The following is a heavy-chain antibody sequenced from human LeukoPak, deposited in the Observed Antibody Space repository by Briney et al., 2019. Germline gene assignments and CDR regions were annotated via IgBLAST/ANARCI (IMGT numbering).Heavy chain of an antibody. V-gene: IGHV3-66*01. J-gene: IGHJ1*01. D-gene: IGHD3-22*01. CDR2: IYSGGNA. CDR3: ARDDYDSSGDQH. CDR1: GFTVSNSY. Sequence: PGGSLRLSCAASGFTVSNSYVNWVRQAPGKGLEWVSVIYSGGNAYYADSVKGRFTISRDNSKNTLYLQMNSLRAEDTAVYYCARDDYDSSGDQHWGQGTLVTVSS.